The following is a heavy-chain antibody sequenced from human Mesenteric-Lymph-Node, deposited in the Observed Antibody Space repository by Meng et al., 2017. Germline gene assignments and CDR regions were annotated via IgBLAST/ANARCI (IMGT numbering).Heavy chain of an antibody. CDR2: ISAYNGNT. CDR3: ARDLGITVVTPDYYYYGMDV. Sequence: ASVKVSCKASGYTFTSYGISWVRQSPGQGLEWMGWISAYNGNTNYAQKLQGRVTMTTDTSTSTAYLDLRSLRSDVTAVYYCARDLGITVVTPDYYYYGMDVWGQGTTVTVSS. D-gene: IGHD4-23*01. J-gene: IGHJ6*02. CDR1: GYTFTSYG. V-gene: IGHV1-18*01.